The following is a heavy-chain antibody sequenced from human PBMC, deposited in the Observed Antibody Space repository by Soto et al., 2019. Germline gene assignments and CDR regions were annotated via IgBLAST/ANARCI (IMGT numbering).Heavy chain of an antibody. CDR3: ARAWGGSCYLDY. V-gene: IGHV3-21*01. Sequence: EVQLVESGGGLVKPGGSLRLSCAASGFTFSSYSMNWVRQAPGKGLEWVSSISSSSSYIYYADSVKGRFTISRDNAKNSLYLQMNSLRAEDTAVYYCARAWGGSCYLDYWGQGTLVTVSS. D-gene: IGHD2-15*01. CDR1: GFTFSSYS. J-gene: IGHJ4*02. CDR2: ISSSSSYI.